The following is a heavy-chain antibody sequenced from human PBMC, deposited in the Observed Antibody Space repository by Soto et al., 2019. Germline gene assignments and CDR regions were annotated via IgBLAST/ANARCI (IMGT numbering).Heavy chain of an antibody. Sequence: QLQLQESGPGLVKPSETLSLTCTVSGGSISSSSYYWGWIRQPPGKGLEWIGSIYYSGSTYYNPSLKTRVXXXGXXSKNQFSLKLSSVTAADTAVYYCARHTPAISISDHWGQGTLVTVSS. CDR1: GGSISSSSYY. V-gene: IGHV4-39*01. CDR2: IYYSGST. J-gene: IGHJ4*02. CDR3: ARHTPAISISDH. D-gene: IGHD2-15*01.